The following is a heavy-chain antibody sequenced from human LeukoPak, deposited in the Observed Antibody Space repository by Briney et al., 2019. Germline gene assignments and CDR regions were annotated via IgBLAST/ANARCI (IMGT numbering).Heavy chain of an antibody. CDR3: ARCIAARLGYYYYYYMDV. Sequence: SETLSLTCAVYGGSFSGYYWSWIRQPPGKGLEWIGEINHSGSTNYNPSLKSRVTISVDTSKNQFSLKLSSVTAADTAVYYCARCIAARLGYYYYYYMDVWGKGTTVTVSS. CDR1: GGSFSGYY. J-gene: IGHJ6*03. V-gene: IGHV4-34*01. D-gene: IGHD6-6*01. CDR2: INHSGST.